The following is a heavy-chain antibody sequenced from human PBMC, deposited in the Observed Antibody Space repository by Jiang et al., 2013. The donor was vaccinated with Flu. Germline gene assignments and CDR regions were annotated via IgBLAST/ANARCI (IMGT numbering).Heavy chain of an antibody. J-gene: IGHJ4*02. Sequence: KASGYTFTGYYMHWVRQAPGQGLEWMGWINPNSGGTNYAQKFQGRVTMTRDTSISTAYMELSRLRSDDTAVYYCAREPGAKDGFGYWGQGTLVTVSS. V-gene: IGHV1-2*02. D-gene: IGHD1-26*01. CDR2: INPNSGGT. CDR1: GYTFTGYY. CDR3: AREPGAKDGFGY.